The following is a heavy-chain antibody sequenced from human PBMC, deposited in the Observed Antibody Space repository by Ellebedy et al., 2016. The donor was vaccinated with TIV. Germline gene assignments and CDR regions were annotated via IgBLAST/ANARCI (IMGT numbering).Heavy chain of an antibody. J-gene: IGHJ6*02. CDR2: ISYDGSNK. V-gene: IGHV3-30*18. Sequence: GESLKISXAASGFTFSSYGMHWVRQAPGKGLEWVAVISYDGSNKYYADSVKGRFTISRDNSKNTLYLQMNSLRAEDTAVYYCAKDLYYGSGSYYYGIDVWGQGTTVTVSS. CDR1: GFTFSSYG. D-gene: IGHD3-10*01. CDR3: AKDLYYGSGSYYYGIDV.